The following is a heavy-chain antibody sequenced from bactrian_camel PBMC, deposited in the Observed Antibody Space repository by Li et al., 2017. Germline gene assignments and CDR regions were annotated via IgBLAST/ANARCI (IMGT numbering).Heavy chain of an antibody. CDR2: IYTGSGAR. CDR3: ARVRGVVAVGFVDY. D-gene: IGHD6*01. J-gene: IGHJ4*01. CDR1: GYTLPMN. V-gene: IGHV3S40*01. Sequence: VQLVESGGGPVQAGESLRLSCVASGYTLPMNMGWFRQAPGKEREGVAAIYTGSGARYYGDSAKGRFTASRDNAQNTVYLQMNSLKPDDTAVYSCARVRGVVAVGFVDYWGQGTQVTVS.